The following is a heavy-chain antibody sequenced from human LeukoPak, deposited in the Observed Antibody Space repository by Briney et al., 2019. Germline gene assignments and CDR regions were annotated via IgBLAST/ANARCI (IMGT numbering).Heavy chain of an antibody. Sequence: GGSLRLSCAASGFTFSSYWMHWVRQAPGKGLVWVSRINSDGSSTSYADSVKGRFTISRDNAKNTLYLQMNSLRAEDTAVYYCARSPIQQLVASYYMDVWGKGTTVTIS. CDR1: GFTFSSYW. V-gene: IGHV3-74*01. J-gene: IGHJ6*03. CDR3: ARSPIQQLVASYYMDV. CDR2: INSDGSST. D-gene: IGHD6-13*01.